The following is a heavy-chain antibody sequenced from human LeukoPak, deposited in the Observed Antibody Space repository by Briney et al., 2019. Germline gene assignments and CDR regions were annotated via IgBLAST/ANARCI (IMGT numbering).Heavy chain of an antibody. V-gene: IGHV1-69*13. Sequence: GASVKVSCKASGGTFSSYAISWVRQAPGQGLEWMGGIIPIFGTANYAQKFQGRVTITADESTSTAYMELSSPRSEDTAVYYCASEGFTVTSTFWYFDLWGRAPWSLSPQ. CDR2: IIPIFGTA. J-gene: IGHJ2*01. D-gene: IGHD4-17*01. CDR1: GGTFSSYA. CDR3: ASEGFTVTSTFWYFDL.